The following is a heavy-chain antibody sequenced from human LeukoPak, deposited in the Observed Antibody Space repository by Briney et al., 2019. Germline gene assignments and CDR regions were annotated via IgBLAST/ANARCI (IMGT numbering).Heavy chain of an antibody. D-gene: IGHD6-19*01. J-gene: IGHJ5*02. CDR1: GFPFSSYE. V-gene: IGHV3-48*03. CDR3: ARAAVAGWGYNWCDP. CDR2: ISCRGSTI. Sequence: RPGGSLRLFCAASGFPFSSYEMIWVRRAPGEGLEGGSYISCRGSTIYYADSVKGRFTISRDNAKNSLYLQMNSLRAEDTAVYYCARAAVAGWGYNWCDPWGQGTLVTVTS.